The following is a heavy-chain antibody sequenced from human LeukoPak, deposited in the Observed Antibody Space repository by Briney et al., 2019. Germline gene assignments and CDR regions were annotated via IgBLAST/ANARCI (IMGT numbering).Heavy chain of an antibody. V-gene: IGHV3-23*01. CDR2: ISGSGSST. CDR1: GFTFSSYA. J-gene: IGHJ4*02. CDR3: AKRGIAEAASFDY. D-gene: IGHD6-13*01. Sequence: PGGSLRLSCAASGFTFSSYAMTWVRQAPGKGLEWVSAISGSGSSTSYADSVKGRFTISRDNSKNTLYLQMSSLRADDTAVYYCAKRGIAEAASFDYWGQGTLVTVSS.